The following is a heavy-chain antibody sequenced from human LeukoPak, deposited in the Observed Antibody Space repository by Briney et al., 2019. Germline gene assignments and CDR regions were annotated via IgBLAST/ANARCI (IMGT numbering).Heavy chain of an antibody. J-gene: IGHJ4*02. CDR3: ARDKNNYYGSGTWEY. Sequence: GGSLRLSCAASGFTFSSYSVNWVRQAPGKGLEWVSSISSSSSYIYYADSVKGRFTISRDNAKNSLYLQMNSLRAEDTAVYYCARDKNNYYGSGTWEYWGQGTLVTVSS. CDR1: GFTFSSYS. CDR2: ISSSSSYI. D-gene: IGHD3-10*01. V-gene: IGHV3-21*01.